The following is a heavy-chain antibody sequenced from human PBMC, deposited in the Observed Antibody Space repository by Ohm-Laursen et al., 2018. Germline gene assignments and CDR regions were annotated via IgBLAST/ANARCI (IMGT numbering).Heavy chain of an antibody. D-gene: IGHD1-26*01. Sequence: SQTLSLTCTVSGGSISSYYWSWIRQPAGKGLEWIGRIYTSGSTNYNPSLKSRVTMSVDTSKNQFSLKLSSVTAADTAVYYCARDGLVGATTIFFFDYWGQGTLVTVSS. CDR2: IYTSGST. CDR3: ARDGLVGATTIFFFDY. V-gene: IGHV4-4*07. CDR1: GGSISSYY. J-gene: IGHJ4*02.